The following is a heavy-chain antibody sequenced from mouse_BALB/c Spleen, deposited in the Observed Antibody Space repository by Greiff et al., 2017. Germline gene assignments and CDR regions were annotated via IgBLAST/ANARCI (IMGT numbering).Heavy chain of an antibody. CDR3: ARGGGMDYAMDY. CDR1: GYTFTDYA. Sequence: QVQLQQSGAELVRPGVSVKISCKGSGYTFTDYAMHWVKQSHAKSLEWIGVICTYYGAASYNQKFTGKATMTVDKSSSTAYMELARLTSEDSAIYYCARGGGMDYAMDYWGQGTSVTVSS. CDR2: ICTYYGAA. V-gene: IGHV1S137*01. J-gene: IGHJ4*01. D-gene: IGHD2-10*02.